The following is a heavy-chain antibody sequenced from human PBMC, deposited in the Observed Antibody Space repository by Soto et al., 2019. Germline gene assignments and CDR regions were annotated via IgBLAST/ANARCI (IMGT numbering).Heavy chain of an antibody. Sequence: GGSLRLHCTASGFSISDYYMYGIRHSPGTGLAWLSYISSSGSSRYYADSVKGRFIISRDNAKNSLYLQMDSLRVEDTAVYYCARDRYTNYVNYFDPWGQGTLVTVSS. CDR2: ISSSGSSR. CDR3: ARDRYTNYVNYFDP. D-gene: IGHD2-2*02. J-gene: IGHJ5*02. CDR1: GFSISDYY. V-gene: IGHV3-11*01.